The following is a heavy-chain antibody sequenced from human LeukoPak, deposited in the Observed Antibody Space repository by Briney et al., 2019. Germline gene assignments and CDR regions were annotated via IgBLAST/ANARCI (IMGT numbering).Heavy chain of an antibody. CDR2: IYYSGST. D-gene: IGHD3-22*01. CDR1: GGSISSGGYY. CDR3: ARERYDSSGYPPSDAFDI. Sequence: SETLSLTCTVSGGSISSGGYYWSWIRQHPGRGLEWIGYIYYSGSTYYNPSLKSRVTISVDTSKNQFSLKLSSVTAADTAVYYCARERYDSSGYPPSDAFDIWGQGTMVTVSS. J-gene: IGHJ3*02. V-gene: IGHV4-31*03.